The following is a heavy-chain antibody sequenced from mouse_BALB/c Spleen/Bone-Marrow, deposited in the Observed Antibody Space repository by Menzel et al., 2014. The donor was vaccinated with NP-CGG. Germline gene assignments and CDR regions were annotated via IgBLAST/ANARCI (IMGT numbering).Heavy chain of an antibody. CDR1: GYTFTSNW. Sequence: VQLVESGAELAKPGASVKMSCKASGYTFTSNWMHWVKQRPGQGLEWIGYINPSTGYTEYNQKFKDKATLTADKSSSTAYMQLSSLTSEDSAVYYCATYYGNYWYFDVWGAGTTVTVSS. CDR2: INPSTGYT. D-gene: IGHD2-10*01. V-gene: IGHV1-7*01. CDR3: ATYYGNYWYFDV. J-gene: IGHJ1*01.